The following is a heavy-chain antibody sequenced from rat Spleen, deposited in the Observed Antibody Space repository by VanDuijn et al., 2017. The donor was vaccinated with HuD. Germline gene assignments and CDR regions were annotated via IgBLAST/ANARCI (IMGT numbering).Heavy chain of an antibody. CDR1: GFTFSNYD. CDR2: ISYDVRST. J-gene: IGHJ2*01. CDR3: AMGEPRVYLVYLDY. D-gene: IGHD1-2*01. V-gene: IGHV5-25*01. Sequence: EVQLVESGGGLVQPGRSMKLSCAASGFTFSNYDMAWVRQAPTKGLEWVASISYDVRSTYYRDSVKGRFTISRDNAKSTLHMQMDSLRSEDTGTYYCAMGEPRVYLVYLDYLGQGVMVTVSS.